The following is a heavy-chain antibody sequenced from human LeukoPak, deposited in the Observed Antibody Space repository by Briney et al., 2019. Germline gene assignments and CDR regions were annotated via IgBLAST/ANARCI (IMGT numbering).Heavy chain of an antibody. V-gene: IGHV3-9*01. J-gene: IGHJ3*02. Sequence: GGSLRLSCAASGFTFDDYAMHWVRQAPGKGLEWVSGISWNSGSIGYADSVKGRFTISRDNAKSSLYLQMNSLRAEDTALYYCAKARVDFWSGWGAFDIWGQGTMVTVSS. CDR3: AKARVDFWSGWGAFDI. CDR1: GFTFDDYA. D-gene: IGHD3-3*01. CDR2: ISWNSGSI.